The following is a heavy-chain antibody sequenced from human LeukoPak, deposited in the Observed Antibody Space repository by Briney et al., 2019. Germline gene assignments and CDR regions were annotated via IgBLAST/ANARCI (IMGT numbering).Heavy chain of an antibody. CDR3: ARVVVAGGGNWFDP. CDR2: INPNSGGT. Sequence: ASVKVSCKASGYTFTGYYMHWVRQAPGQGLEWMGWINPNSGGTNYAQNLQGRVTMTTDTSTSTAYMELRSLRSDDTAVYYCARVVVAGGGNWFDPWGQGTLVTVSS. V-gene: IGHV1-2*02. CDR1: GYTFTGYY. J-gene: IGHJ5*02. D-gene: IGHD6-19*01.